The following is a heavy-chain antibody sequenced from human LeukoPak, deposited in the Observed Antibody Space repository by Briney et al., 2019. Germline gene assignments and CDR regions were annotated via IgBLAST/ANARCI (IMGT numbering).Heavy chain of an antibody. V-gene: IGHV4-59*11. D-gene: IGHD6-19*01. CDR1: GDSISSHY. Sequence: SETLSLTCTVSGDSISSHYWSWIRQPPGEGLEWIGYIYYSGSTQYNPSLRSRVTISVDTSKNHFSLKLTSVTAADTAVYYCARVGYSSGWYFHDYWGQGTLATVSS. J-gene: IGHJ4*02. CDR2: IYYSGST. CDR3: ARVGYSSGWYFHDY.